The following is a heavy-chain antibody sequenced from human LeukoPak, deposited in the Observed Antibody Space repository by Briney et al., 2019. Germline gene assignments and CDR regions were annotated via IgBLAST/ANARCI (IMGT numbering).Heavy chain of an antibody. CDR1: GFTFGDYA. CDR2: IRSKGNGGAI. J-gene: IGHJ4*02. CDR3: ARVRVVTMIVVVITSFPGYFDY. D-gene: IGHD3-22*01. Sequence: GGSLRLSCTASGFTFGDYAMSWFRQAPGKGLEWVAFIRSKGNGGAIFYAASVKGRFTISRDDSKSVAELQMNSLKAEDTAVYYCARVRVVTMIVVVITSFPGYFDYWGQGTLVTVSS. V-gene: IGHV3-49*03.